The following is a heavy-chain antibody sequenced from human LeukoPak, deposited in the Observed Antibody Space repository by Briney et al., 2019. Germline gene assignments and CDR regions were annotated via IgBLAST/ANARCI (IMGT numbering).Heavy chain of an antibody. Sequence: GGSLRLSCEALGFNISNAWMSWVRQTPGKGLQWVGRLKSKADGGTIDFAAPVTDRFTISRDDSKNLMHLQLDSLKTEDSGVYFCTTDRLFFQHWGQGTVVTAS. J-gene: IGHJ1*01. D-gene: IGHD4/OR15-4a*01. CDR1: GFNISNAW. V-gene: IGHV3-15*01. CDR2: LKSKADGGTI. CDR3: TTDRLFFQH.